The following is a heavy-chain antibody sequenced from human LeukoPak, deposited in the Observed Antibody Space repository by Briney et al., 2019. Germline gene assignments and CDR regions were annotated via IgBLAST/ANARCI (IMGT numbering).Heavy chain of an antibody. V-gene: IGHV1-2*02. Sequence: ASVKVSCKTSGYTFTASYMHGVRQAPGQGLEWMGWINPNSGETNYAPKFQGRVTMTRDTSISTAYMEVTRLTSDDTAIYYCARVLGSRVDPWGQGTLVTVSS. CDR2: INPNSGET. CDR1: GYTFTASY. CDR3: ARVLGSRVDP. J-gene: IGHJ5*02.